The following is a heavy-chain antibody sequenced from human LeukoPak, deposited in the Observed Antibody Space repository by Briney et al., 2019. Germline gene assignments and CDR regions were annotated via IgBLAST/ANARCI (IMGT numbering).Heavy chain of an antibody. J-gene: IGHJ4*02. V-gene: IGHV3-30*01. CDR3: ARGDYSNPMVFDY. Sequence: GGSLRLSCAASGFTFSSYAMHWVRQAPGKGLEWVAVITYDGSNKYYADSVKGRFTIPRDNSKNTLYLQMNSLRAEDTAVYYCARGDYSNPMVFDYWGQGTLVTVSS. D-gene: IGHD4-11*01. CDR1: GFTFSSYA. CDR2: ITYDGSNK.